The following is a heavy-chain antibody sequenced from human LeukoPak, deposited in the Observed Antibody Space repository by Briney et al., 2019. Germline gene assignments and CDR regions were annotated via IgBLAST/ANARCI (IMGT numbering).Heavy chain of an antibody. Sequence: GGSLRLSCAASGFTFSSYAMSWVRQAPGKGLEWVSTISGSGGSTYYADSVKGRFTISRDNSKNTLYLQMNSLRAEDTAVYYCAKNPGQWMVPAGYSEYWGQGTLVTVSS. CDR3: AKNPGQWMVPAGYSEY. CDR1: GFTFSSYA. V-gene: IGHV3-23*01. CDR2: ISGSGGST. D-gene: IGHD6-19*01. J-gene: IGHJ4*02.